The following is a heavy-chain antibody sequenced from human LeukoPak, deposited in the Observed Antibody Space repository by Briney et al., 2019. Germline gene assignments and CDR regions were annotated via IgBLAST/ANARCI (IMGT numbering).Heavy chain of an antibody. D-gene: IGHD3-3*01. V-gene: IGHV4-34*01. Sequence: PSETLSLTCAVYGGSFSGYYWSWIRQPPGKGLEWIGEINHSGSTNYNPSLKSRVTISVDTSKNQLSLKLSSVTAADTAVYYCARVWRTFTHNWFDPWGQGTLVTVSS. CDR1: GGSFSGYY. CDR3: ARVWRTFTHNWFDP. CDR2: INHSGST. J-gene: IGHJ5*02.